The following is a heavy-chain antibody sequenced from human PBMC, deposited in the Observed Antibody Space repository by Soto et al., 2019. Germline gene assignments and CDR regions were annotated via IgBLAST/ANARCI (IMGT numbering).Heavy chain of an antibody. CDR2: IRSKANSYAT. D-gene: IGHD2-2*01. Sequence: PGGSLRLSSAASGFTFSGSAMHWVRQASGKGLEWVGRIRSKANSYATAYAASVKGRFTISRDDSKNTAYLQMNSLKTEDTAVYYCTPGYCSSTSCPYDAFDIWGQGTMVTVSS. V-gene: IGHV3-73*01. CDR3: TPGYCSSTSCPYDAFDI. CDR1: GFTFSGSA. J-gene: IGHJ3*02.